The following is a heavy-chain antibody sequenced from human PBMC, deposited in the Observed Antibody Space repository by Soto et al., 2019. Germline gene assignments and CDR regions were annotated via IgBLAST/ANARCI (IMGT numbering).Heavy chain of an antibody. CDR3: ARGEYSSSWYGEDNDYYYYGMDV. V-gene: IGHV1-69*13. J-gene: IGHJ6*02. CDR1: GGTFSSYA. D-gene: IGHD6-13*01. CDR2: IIPIFGTA. Sequence: SVKVSCKASGGTFSSYAISWVRQAPGQGLEWMGGIIPIFGTANYAQKFQGRVTITADESTSTAYMELSSLRSGDTAVYYCARGEYSSSWYGEDNDYYYYGMDVWGQGTTVTVSS.